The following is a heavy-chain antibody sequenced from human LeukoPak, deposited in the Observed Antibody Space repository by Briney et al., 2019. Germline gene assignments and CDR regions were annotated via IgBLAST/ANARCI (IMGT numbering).Heavy chain of an antibody. J-gene: IGHJ4*02. CDR3: SRGAYDGFDY. D-gene: IGHD5-12*01. CDR2: ISSSGGST. V-gene: IGHV3-64*02. Sequence: TGGSLRLSCAASGFTFSSYAMSWVRQAPGKGLEYVSAISSSGGSTYYADSVKSRFTISRDNSKNTVYLQMGSLRTEDMAVYYCSRGAYDGFDYWGQGTLVTVSS. CDR1: GFTFSSYA.